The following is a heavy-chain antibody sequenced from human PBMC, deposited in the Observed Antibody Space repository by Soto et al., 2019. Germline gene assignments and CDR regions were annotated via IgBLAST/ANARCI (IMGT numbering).Heavy chain of an antibody. CDR3: AREATRFGELSVDAFAI. J-gene: IGHJ3*02. V-gene: IGHV3-21*01. D-gene: IGHD3-10*01. CDR2: ISSSSSYI. Sequence: PGGSLRLSCAASGFTFSSYSMNWVRQAPGKGLEWVSSISSSSSYIYYADSVEGRFTISRDNAKNSLYLQMNSLRAEDTAVYYCAREATRFGELSVDAFAIWGKGTMVTVSS. CDR1: GFTFSSYS.